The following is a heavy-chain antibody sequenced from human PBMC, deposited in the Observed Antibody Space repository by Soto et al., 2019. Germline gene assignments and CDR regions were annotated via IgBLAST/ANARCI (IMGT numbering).Heavy chain of an antibody. D-gene: IGHD3-3*02. V-gene: IGHV3-48*01. Sequence: GGYRRLSCAASGFTFSDYSMNWVRQALGRGLEWVSYISSSSFTIHYADSVEGRFAISRDNAKNSLYLQMNSLRAEDTAVYYCAIDFIHLWRGYFVYWDPGALLSLFS. CDR1: GFTFSDYS. CDR3: AIDFIHLWRGYFVY. CDR2: ISSSSFTI. J-gene: IGHJ4*02.